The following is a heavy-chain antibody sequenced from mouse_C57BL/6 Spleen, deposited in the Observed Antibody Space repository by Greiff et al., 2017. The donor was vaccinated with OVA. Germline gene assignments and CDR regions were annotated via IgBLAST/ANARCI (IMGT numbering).Heavy chain of an antibody. V-gene: IGHV1-69*01. CDR3: ARRYSNYRYFDV. J-gene: IGHJ1*03. Sequence: QVQLKQPGAELVMPGASVKLSCKASGYTFTSYWMHWVKQRPGQGLEWIGEIDPSDSYTNYNQKFKGKSTLTVDKSSSTAYMQLSSLTSEDSAVYYCARRYSNYRYFDVWGTGTTVTVSS. D-gene: IGHD2-5*01. CDR1: GYTFTSYW. CDR2: IDPSDSYT.